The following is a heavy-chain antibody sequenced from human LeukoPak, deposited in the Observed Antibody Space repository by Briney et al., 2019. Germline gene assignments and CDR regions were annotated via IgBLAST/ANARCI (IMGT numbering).Heavy chain of an antibody. Sequence: HSGGSLRLSCAASGFTFSDYYMSWIRQAPGKGLEWVSVIYSGGSTYYADSVKGRFTISRDNSKNTLYLQMNSLRAEDTAVYYCARDLLDYYDSSGPNGGYWGQGTLVTVSS. CDR1: GFTFSDYY. J-gene: IGHJ4*02. CDR2: IYSGGST. CDR3: ARDLLDYYDSSGPNGGY. V-gene: IGHV3-66*01. D-gene: IGHD3-22*01.